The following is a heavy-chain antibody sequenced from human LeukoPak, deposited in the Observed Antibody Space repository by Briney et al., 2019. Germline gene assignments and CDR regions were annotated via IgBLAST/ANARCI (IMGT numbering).Heavy chain of an antibody. V-gene: IGHV3-21*04. CDR3: ASQYTSSRIFDD. D-gene: IGHD6-13*01. Sequence: GGSLRLSCAASGFTFSSYSMNWVRQAPGKGLEWVSSISSSSAYIYYADSVKGRFTVSRDNAKNSLYLQMNSLRAEDTAVYFCASQYTSSRIFDDWGQGTLVTVSS. CDR2: ISSSSAYI. CDR1: GFTFSSYS. J-gene: IGHJ4*02.